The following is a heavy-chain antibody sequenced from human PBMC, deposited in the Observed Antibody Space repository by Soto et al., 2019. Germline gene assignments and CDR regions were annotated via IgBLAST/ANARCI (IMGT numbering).Heavy chain of an antibody. CDR2: INPKDAYT. CDR3: TRGVGAPTYFDY. V-gene: IGHV1-2*02. Sequence: ASVKVSCKTSGYSFSDYYIHWVRQAPGQGLEWTAWINPKDAYTNYAQSFQGRVTVTTAPSISTVYMELSGLRSDDTAVFFCTRGVGAPTYFDYWGQGTLVTVS. CDR1: GYSFSDYY. D-gene: IGHD4-17*01. J-gene: IGHJ4*02.